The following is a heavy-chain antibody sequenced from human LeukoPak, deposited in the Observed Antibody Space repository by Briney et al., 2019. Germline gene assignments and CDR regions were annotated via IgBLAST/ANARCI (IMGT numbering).Heavy chain of an antibody. V-gene: IGHV1-2*06. D-gene: IGHD1-26*01. J-gene: IGHJ4*02. CDR3: TRESGSYHGNDY. CDR1: GYTFTGYY. CDR2: INPNNGGT. Sequence: GASVKVSCKASGYTFTGYYMHWVRQAPGQGLEWMGRINPNNGGTNYAQKFQGRVTMTGDTSISTAYMELSSLRSDDTAVYYGTRESGSYHGNDYWGQGTLVTVSS.